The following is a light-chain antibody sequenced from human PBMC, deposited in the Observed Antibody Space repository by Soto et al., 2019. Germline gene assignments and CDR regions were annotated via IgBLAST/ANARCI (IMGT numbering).Light chain of an antibody. V-gene: IGKV1-5*01. CDR3: QQHNSFSIT. J-gene: IGKJ5*01. CDR2: DAS. CDR1: QSISSW. Sequence: DIQMTQSPSTLSASVGDRVTITCRASQSISSWLAWYQQKPGKAPNLLIYDASSLESGVPSRFSGSGSGTEFTLTINSLQADDFATYYCQQHNSFSITFGQGTRLEIK.